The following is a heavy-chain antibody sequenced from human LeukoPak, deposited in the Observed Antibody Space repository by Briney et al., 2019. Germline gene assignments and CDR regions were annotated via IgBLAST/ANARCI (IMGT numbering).Heavy chain of an antibody. V-gene: IGHV4-61*01. J-gene: IGHJ4*02. Sequence: SETLSLTCTVSGGSISSANSYWSWIRQPPGKGLEWIGYVYYSGSTNYNPSLKSRVTISIDTSKKQFSLKLSAVTAADTAVYYCARGEGLFDYWGQGTLVTVSS. CDR2: VYYSGST. CDR3: ARGEGLFDY. CDR1: GGSISSANSY.